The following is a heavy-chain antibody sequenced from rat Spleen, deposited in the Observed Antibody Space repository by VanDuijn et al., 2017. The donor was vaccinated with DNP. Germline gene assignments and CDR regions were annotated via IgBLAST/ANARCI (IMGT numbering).Heavy chain of an antibody. CDR2: IWSGGST. D-gene: IGHD1-11*01. Sequence: QVQLKESGPGLVQPSQTLSLTCTVSGFSLTSNSVHWVRQPPGKGLEWIGAIWSGGSTDCISALKSRLIISRDTSKSQVFLKMNSLQNEDTAIYFCTRGTYGGYAMDAWGQGTSVTVSS. CDR1: GFSLTSNS. CDR3: TRGTYGGYAMDA. V-gene: IGHV2-1*01. J-gene: IGHJ4*01.